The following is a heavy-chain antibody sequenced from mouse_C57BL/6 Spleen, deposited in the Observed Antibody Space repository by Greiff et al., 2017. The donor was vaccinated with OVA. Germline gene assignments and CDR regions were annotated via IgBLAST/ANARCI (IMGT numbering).Heavy chain of an antibody. J-gene: IGHJ4*01. D-gene: IGHD3-3*01. V-gene: IGHV5-6*01. CDR2: ISSGGSYT. CDR1: GFTFSSYG. CDR3: ARHEGPYAMDY. Sequence: EVQRVESGGDLVKPGGSLKLSCAASGFTFSSYGMSWVRQTPDKRLEWVATISSGGSYTYYPDSVKGRFTISRDNAKNTLYLQMSSLKSEDTAMYYCARHEGPYAMDYWGQGTSVTVSS.